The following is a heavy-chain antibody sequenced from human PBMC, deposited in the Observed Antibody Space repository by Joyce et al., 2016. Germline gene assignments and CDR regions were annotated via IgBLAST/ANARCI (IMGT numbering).Heavy chain of an antibody. Sequence: QVQLVQSGSELKKPGASVMVSCKASGCNFTSYAMNWVRQASGQGLEWMGWKNTNTGNPTYAQGFTGRFVFSVDTTGSTAYLQISSLKAEDTAVYYCAGDTTAYYDFWSGYYDDDYWGQGTLVTVSS. CDR1: GCNFTSYA. D-gene: IGHD3-3*01. CDR3: AGDTTAYYDFWSGYYDDDY. CDR2: KNTNTGNP. V-gene: IGHV7-4-1*02. J-gene: IGHJ4*02.